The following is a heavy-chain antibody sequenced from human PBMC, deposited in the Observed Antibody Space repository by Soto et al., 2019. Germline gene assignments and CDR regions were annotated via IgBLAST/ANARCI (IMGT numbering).Heavy chain of an antibody. CDR2: IYWDDDK. V-gene: IGHV2-5*02. Sequence: QITLKESGPTLVKPTQPLTLTCTFSGFSLSTSGVGVGWIRQPPGKALEWLALIYWDDDKRYSPSLKSRLTITKDTSKNQVVLTMTNMDPVDTATYYCAHTEMATTPFDYWGQGTLVTVSS. CDR3: AHTEMATTPFDY. CDR1: GFSLSTSGVG. D-gene: IGHD5-12*01. J-gene: IGHJ4*02.